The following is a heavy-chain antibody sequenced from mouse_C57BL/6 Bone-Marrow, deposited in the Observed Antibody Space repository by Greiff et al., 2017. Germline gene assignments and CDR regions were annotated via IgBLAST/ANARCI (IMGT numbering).Heavy chain of an antibody. Sequence: DVKLQESGPGLVKPSQSLSLTCSVTGYSITSGYYWNWIRQFPGNKLEWMGYISYDGSNNYNPSLKNRISITRDTSKNQFFLKLNSVTTEDTATYYCARDGRRFAYWGQGTLVTVSA. D-gene: IGHD1-1*01. CDR3: ARDGRRFAY. J-gene: IGHJ3*01. CDR1: GYSITSGYY. V-gene: IGHV3-6*01. CDR2: ISYDGSN.